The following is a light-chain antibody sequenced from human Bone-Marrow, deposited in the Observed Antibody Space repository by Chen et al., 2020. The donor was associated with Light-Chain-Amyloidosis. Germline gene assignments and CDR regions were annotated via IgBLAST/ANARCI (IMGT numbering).Light chain of an antibody. V-gene: IGLV6-57*01. J-gene: IGLJ3*02. Sequence: NFMLTQPHSVSESPGKTVIISCTRSSGSIATNYVQWYQQRPGRSPTTVIYEDDQRPSGGPDRFSGSIDRSSNSASLTISGLKTEDEADYYCQSYQSSSQGVFGGGTKLTVL. CDR3: QSYQSSSQGV. CDR2: EDD. CDR1: SGSIATNY.